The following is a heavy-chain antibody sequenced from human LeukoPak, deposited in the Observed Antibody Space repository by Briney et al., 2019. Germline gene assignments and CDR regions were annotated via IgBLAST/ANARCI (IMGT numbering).Heavy chain of an antibody. Sequence: GESLKISCKGSGYSFTSYWIGWVRQMPGKGLEWMGIIYPGDSDTRYSPSFQGQVTISADKSISTAYLQWSSLKASDTAMYYCARGDYYDSSGYYPGGFDPWGQGTLVTVSS. V-gene: IGHV5-51*01. CDR3: ARGDYYDSSGYYPGGFDP. CDR1: GYSFTSYW. J-gene: IGHJ5*02. CDR2: IYPGDSDT. D-gene: IGHD3-22*01.